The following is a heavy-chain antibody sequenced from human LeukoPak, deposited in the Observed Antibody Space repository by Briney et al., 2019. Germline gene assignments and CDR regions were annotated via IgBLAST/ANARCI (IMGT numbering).Heavy chain of an antibody. CDR3: ARAEIPGYSSGRFDP. CDR2: IYSGGST. J-gene: IGHJ5*02. V-gene: IGHV3-53*01. D-gene: IGHD6-19*01. CDR1: GFTVSSNY. Sequence: PGGSLRLSCAASGFTVSSNYMSWVRQAPGKGLEWVSVIYSGGSTYYADSVKGRFTISRDNSKNTLYLQMNSLRAEDTAVYYCARAEIPGYSSGRFDPWGQGTLITVSS.